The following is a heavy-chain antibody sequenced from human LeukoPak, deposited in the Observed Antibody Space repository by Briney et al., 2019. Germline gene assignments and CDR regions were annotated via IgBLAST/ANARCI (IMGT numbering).Heavy chain of an antibody. D-gene: IGHD2-21*01. CDR2: IHSGGST. Sequence: GGSLRLSCAASGFTVSSNYMSWVRQAPGKGLEWVSVIHSGGSTYYADSVKGRFTISRDNSKNTLYLQMNSLRAGDTAVYYCARMSLMKVVGYYYGMDVWGQGTTVTVSS. CDR1: GFTVSSNY. CDR3: ARMSLMKVVGYYYGMDV. V-gene: IGHV3-53*01. J-gene: IGHJ6*02.